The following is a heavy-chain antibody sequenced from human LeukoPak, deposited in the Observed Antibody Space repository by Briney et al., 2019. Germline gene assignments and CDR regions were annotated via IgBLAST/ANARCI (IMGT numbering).Heavy chain of an antibody. CDR1: GYTFTGYY. J-gene: IGHJ4*02. V-gene: IGHV1-2*02. D-gene: IGHD5-18*01. CDR3: ARGPLQLWSPIDY. Sequence: EVSVKVSCKASGYTFTGYYMHWVRQAPGQGLEWMGWINPNSGGTNYAQKFQGRVTMTRDTSISTAYMELSRLRSDDTAVYYCARGPLQLWSPIDYWGQGTLVTVSS. CDR2: INPNSGGT.